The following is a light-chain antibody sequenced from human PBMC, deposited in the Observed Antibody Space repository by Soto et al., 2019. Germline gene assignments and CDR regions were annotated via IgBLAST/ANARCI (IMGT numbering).Light chain of an antibody. V-gene: IGLV2-14*01. CDR2: EVT. J-gene: IGLJ2*01. CDR1: RDDIGAYDY. Sequence: QSVLSHPASVSWSPGQAITISCAGTRDDIGAYDYVSWYQQHPGNAPKLLVYEVTNRPSGVSDRFSGSRSGNTASLTISGLQAEEEADYYCNSYTNSSDVVFGGGTKVTVL. CDR3: NSYTNSSDVV.